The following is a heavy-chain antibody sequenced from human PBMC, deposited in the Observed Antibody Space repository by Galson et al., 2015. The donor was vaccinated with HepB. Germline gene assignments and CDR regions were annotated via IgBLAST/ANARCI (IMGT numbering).Heavy chain of an antibody. CDR3: LGFPGY. V-gene: IGHV3-53*01. D-gene: IGHD2-15*01. CDR1: GFTVTKNH. CDR2: IYSVGTT. J-gene: IGHJ4*02. Sequence: SLRLSCAASGFTVTKNHMTWVRQAPGKGLEWLSIIYSVGTTYYADSVKGRFTISRDNSKNTLYLQMNSLRAEDTAIHYCLGFPGYWGQGTLVTVSS.